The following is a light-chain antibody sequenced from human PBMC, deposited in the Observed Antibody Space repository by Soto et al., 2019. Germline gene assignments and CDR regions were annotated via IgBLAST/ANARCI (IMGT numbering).Light chain of an antibody. Sequence: DIQMTQSPSSLSASVGDRVTITCRASQSISSYLNWYQQKPGKAPKLLIYAASSLQSGVPSRFSGSGSGTDFNLTISSLQPEDFATYYFQQSDSTPQTFGQGTKLEIK. CDR2: AAS. CDR1: QSISSY. J-gene: IGKJ2*01. V-gene: IGKV1-39*01. CDR3: QQSDSTPQT.